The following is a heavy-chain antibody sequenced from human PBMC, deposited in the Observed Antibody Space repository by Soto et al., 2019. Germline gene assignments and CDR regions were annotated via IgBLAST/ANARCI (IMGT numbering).Heavy chain of an antibody. CDR2: IYFTGAT. Sequence: QVQLQESGPGLVKPSQTLSLTCNVSGGSISSATSYWTWIRQHPGEGLEWIGHIYFTGATYSNPSLRSRLTMSVDTSKNQFSLKLTSVTAADTATYYCASIPRRGYSYGIDYWGQGTLVTVSS. D-gene: IGHD2-21*02. J-gene: IGHJ4*02. V-gene: IGHV4-31*03. CDR1: GGSISSATSY. CDR3: ASIPRRGYSYGIDY.